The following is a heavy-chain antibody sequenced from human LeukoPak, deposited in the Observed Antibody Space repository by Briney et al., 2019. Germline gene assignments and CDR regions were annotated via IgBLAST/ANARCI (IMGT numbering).Heavy chain of an antibody. V-gene: IGHV4-39*07. D-gene: IGHD3-22*01. CDR3: ARAPLFFDTSGSRYYFDY. J-gene: IGHJ4*02. CDR1: GGSIRSTTYY. CDR2: IYYSGNT. Sequence: SETLSLTCSVSGGSIRSTTYYWGWIRQPPGKGLEWIGSIYYSGNTYYSPSLMSRVTISVDTSKNQFSLNLSSVTAADTAVYYCARAPLFFDTSGSRYYFDYWGQGALVTVSS.